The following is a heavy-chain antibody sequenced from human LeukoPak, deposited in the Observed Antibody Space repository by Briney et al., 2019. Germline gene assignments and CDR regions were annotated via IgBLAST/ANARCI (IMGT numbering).Heavy chain of an antibody. V-gene: IGHV4-59*01. Sequence: SETLSLTCTVSGGSISSYYWSWIRQPPGKGLEGVGYIYYSGSTNYNPSFKSRVTISVDTPKNQFSLKLSSVAAADTAGYYCARESYYDRSGPFDYWGQGTLVTVSS. D-gene: IGHD3-22*01. CDR1: GGSISSYY. CDR3: ARESYYDRSGPFDY. J-gene: IGHJ4*02. CDR2: IYYSGST.